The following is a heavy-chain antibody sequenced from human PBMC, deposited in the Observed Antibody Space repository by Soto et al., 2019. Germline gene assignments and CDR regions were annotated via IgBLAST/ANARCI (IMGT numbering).Heavy chain of an antibody. CDR1: GYTFTSYG. CDR2: ISGYNVNT. D-gene: IGHD3-10*01. J-gene: IGHJ4*02. V-gene: IGHV1-18*01. Sequence: QVQLVQSGAEVKKPGASVKVSCKASGYTFTSYGISGVRQAPGQGLEWMAWISGYNVNTNYAQQLQGRVTVTTDTSTSKAYMGMRNLRSDDTAVYYCARSGFYGSGSRPYFFDSWGQGTLVTVSS. CDR3: ARSGFYGSGSRPYFFDS.